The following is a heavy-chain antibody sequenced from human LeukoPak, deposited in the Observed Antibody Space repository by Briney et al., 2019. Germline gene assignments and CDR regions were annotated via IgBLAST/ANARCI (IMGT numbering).Heavy chain of an antibody. Sequence: GGPLRLSCAASGFTFSKYVMSWVRQAPGKGLEWVSYIDGSGGSTNYADSVKGRFTISRDNSKNTLYLQMNSLRVEDTAIYYCAKENWYLYDNNWYKTWFDPWGQGTLVTVSS. CDR1: GFTFSKYV. V-gene: IGHV3-23*01. D-gene: IGHD1/OR15-1a*01. CDR3: AKENWYLYDNNWYKTWFDP. CDR2: IDGSGGST. J-gene: IGHJ5*02.